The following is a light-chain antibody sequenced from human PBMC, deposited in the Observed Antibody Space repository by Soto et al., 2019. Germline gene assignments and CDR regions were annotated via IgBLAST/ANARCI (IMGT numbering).Light chain of an antibody. CDR3: QQFNNWPSLS. J-gene: IGKJ1*01. CDR2: GAS. Sequence: EIVMTQSPATLSVSPGERATLSCRASQSVNSNLAWYQQKPGQAPRLLIYGASTRATGIPARFSGSGSGAEFTLTITSLQSEDFAVYFCQQFNNWPSLSFGQGTKV. CDR1: QSVNSN. V-gene: IGKV3-15*01.